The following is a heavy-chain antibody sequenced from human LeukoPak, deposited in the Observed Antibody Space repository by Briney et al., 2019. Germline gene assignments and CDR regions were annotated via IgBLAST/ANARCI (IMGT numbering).Heavy chain of an antibody. J-gene: IGHJ3*02. CDR3: ARDGSDAFDI. V-gene: IGHV1-18*01. CDR2: ISAYNGNT. CDR1: GYIFTSFD. Sequence: GASVKVSCKASGYIFTSFDINWVRQAPGQGLEWMGWISAYNGNTNYAQKLQGRVTMTTDTSTSTAYMELRSLRSDDTAVYYCARDGSDAFDIWGQGTMVTVSS. D-gene: IGHD1-26*01.